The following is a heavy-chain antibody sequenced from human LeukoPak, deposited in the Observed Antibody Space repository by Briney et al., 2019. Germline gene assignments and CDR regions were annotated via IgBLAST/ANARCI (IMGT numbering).Heavy chain of an antibody. J-gene: IGHJ4*02. V-gene: IGHV3-7*01. D-gene: IGHD4/OR15-4a*01. CDR1: GFTFSTYW. Sequence: ASMRLSCAASGFTFSTYWMTWVRQAPGKGLERVANIKTDGSQTYYLDSVKGRFTISRDNAKNFLSLQLGSLRADDTGVYYCARASMGGRDYHLDSWGQGTLVTVSS. CDR2: IKTDGSQT. CDR3: ARASMGGRDYHLDS.